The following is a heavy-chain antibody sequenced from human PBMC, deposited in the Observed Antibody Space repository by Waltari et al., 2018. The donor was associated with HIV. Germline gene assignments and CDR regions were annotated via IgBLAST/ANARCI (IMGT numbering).Heavy chain of an antibody. J-gene: IGHJ3*01. CDR2: VDHRGST. CDR3: ANLISMTATDVFDV. CDR1: GTSFTGYY. D-gene: IGHD2-21*02. V-gene: IGHV4-34*01. Sequence: QVRLEQWGAGLLKPSETLSLTCAVYGTSFTGYYWTWIRQSPGGGLQWIGEVDHRGSTHYNPSLKSRVSMSVDTFKHQFSLKLASVTAADTAVYYCANLISMTATDVFDVWGQATLVSVSS.